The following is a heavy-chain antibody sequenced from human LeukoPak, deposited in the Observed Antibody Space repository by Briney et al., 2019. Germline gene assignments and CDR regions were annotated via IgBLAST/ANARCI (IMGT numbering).Heavy chain of an antibody. J-gene: IGHJ4*02. CDR2: VYYSGGT. CDR3: ASHSGGYAY. V-gene: IGHV4-30-4*07. CDR1: GVSISSGAYS. D-gene: IGHD5-12*01. Sequence: PSETLSLTCTVSGVSISSGAYSWSWIRQPPRKGLEWIGYVYYSGGTYYNPSLKSRVTISVDTSKNQFSLKLSSVTAADTAVYYCASHSGGYAYWGQGTLVTVSS.